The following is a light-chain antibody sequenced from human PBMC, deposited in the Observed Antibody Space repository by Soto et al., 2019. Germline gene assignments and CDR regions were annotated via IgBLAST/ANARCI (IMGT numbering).Light chain of an antibody. CDR3: AAWDDSLNGYV. CDR1: SSNIGSNT. J-gene: IGLJ1*01. Sequence: QSVLTQPPSASGTPGQRVTIYCSGSSSNIGSNTVNWDQQLPGTAPKLLIYSNNQRPSGVPDRFSGSKSGTSASLAISGLQSEDEADYYCAAWDDSLNGYVFGTGIKVTVL. CDR2: SNN. V-gene: IGLV1-44*01.